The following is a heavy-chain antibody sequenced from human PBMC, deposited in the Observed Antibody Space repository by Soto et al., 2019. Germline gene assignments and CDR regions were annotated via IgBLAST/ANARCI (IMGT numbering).Heavy chain of an antibody. CDR1: GFTFSSYG. CDR2: ISYDGSNK. V-gene: IGHV3-30*18. D-gene: IGHD3-16*02. CDR3: ANGDYVWGSYRVFDY. Sequence: PGGSLRLSCAASGFTFSSYGMHWVRQAPGKGLEWVAVISYDGSNKYYADSVKGRFTISRDNSKNTLYLQMNSLRAEDTAVYYCANGDYVWGSYRVFDYWGQGTLVTVSS. J-gene: IGHJ4*02.